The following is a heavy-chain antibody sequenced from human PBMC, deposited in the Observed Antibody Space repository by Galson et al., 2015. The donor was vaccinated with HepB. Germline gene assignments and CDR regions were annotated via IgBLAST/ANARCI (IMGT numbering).Heavy chain of an antibody. CDR3: SMGYSYGSQAFEI. J-gene: IGHJ3*02. Sequence: CAISGDSVSRGNAAWNWIRQSPSRGLEWLGRTYYRSKWYSDYAESVKGRISVNPDSSSNRFSLQLNSVTPEDTAIYYCSMGYSYGSQAFEIWGQGTMVTVSS. CDR1: GDSVSRGNAA. CDR2: TYYRSKWYS. D-gene: IGHD5-18*01. V-gene: IGHV6-1*01.